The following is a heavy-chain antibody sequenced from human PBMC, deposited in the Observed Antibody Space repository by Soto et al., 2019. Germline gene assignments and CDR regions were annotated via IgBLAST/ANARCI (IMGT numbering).Heavy chain of an antibody. V-gene: IGHV3-23*01. Sequence: GGSLRLSCAASGFTFSSYAMGWVRQGPGKGLEWVAVVSIGGSTHYADSVRGRFTISRDNSKNTLSLQMNSLTAEDTAVYFCAKRRGAGGHFDYWGQGALVTVSP. CDR3: AKRRGAGGHFDY. D-gene: IGHD2-15*01. CDR2: VSIGGST. CDR1: GFTFSSYA. J-gene: IGHJ4*02.